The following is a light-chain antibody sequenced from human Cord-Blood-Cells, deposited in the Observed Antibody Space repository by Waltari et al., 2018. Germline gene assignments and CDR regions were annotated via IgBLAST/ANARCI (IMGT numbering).Light chain of an antibody. J-gene: IGKJ3*01. V-gene: IGKV5-2*01. CDR3: LQHDNFPFT. CDR2: DAS. Sequence: ETTLTQSPAFTTATLGDKVNISCKASQNFDVDMYCYQHKPGEAAIFIIQDASALVPRISPRFSCSGYGTDFTLTINNIESEDAAYYFGLQHDNFPFTFGPGTKVDI. CDR1: QNFDVD.